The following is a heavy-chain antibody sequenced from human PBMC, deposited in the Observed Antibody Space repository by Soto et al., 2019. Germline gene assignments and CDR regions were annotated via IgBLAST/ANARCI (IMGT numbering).Heavy chain of an antibody. CDR1: GFTFDDYT. D-gene: IGHD3-22*01. V-gene: IGHV3-43*01. CDR2: ISWDGGST. CDR3: AKAGDYYDSSGYPFDY. Sequence: VQLVESGGVVVQPGGSLRLSCAASGFTFDDYTMHWVRQAPGQGLERVSLISWDGGSTYYADSVKGRFTISRDISKYSLYRQMNGLRTEDTALYYCAKAGDYYDSSGYPFDYCCQGTLVTVSS. J-gene: IGHJ4*02.